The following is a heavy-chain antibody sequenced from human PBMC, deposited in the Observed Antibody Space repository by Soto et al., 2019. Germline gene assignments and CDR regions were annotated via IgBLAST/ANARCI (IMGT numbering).Heavy chain of an antibody. CDR3: ARLHCGSPTCVPLAP. D-gene: IGHD2-2*01. J-gene: IGHJ5*02. CDR2: IYYSGST. CDR1: GGSSSGDTYY. V-gene: IGHV4-39*01. Sequence: SETLSLTCTVSGGSSSGDTYYWGWTRRPPGKGLEWIGSIYYSGSTSYNPSLKSRVTMSVDTSKKQLSLRLSSVTAADTAVYYCARLHCGSPTCVPLAPWGQGPLVT.